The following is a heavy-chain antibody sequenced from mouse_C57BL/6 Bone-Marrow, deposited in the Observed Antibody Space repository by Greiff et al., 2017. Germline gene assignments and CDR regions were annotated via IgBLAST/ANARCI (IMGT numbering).Heavy chain of an antibody. J-gene: IGHJ3*01. CDR2: IDPENGDT. CDR3: TKHPRQLRLAY. Sequence: VQLQQSGAELVRPGASVKLSCTASGFNIKDDYMHWVKQRPEQGLEWIGWIDPENGDTEYASKFPGKATKTADTSSNTAYLQLSSLTSEDTAVYYCTKHPRQLRLAYWGQGTLVTVSA. CDR1: GFNIKDDY. D-gene: IGHD3-2*02. V-gene: IGHV14-4*01.